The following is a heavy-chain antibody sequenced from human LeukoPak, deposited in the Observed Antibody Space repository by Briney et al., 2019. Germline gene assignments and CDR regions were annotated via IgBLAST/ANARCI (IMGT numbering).Heavy chain of an antibody. J-gene: IGHJ4*02. CDR3: ARDHCSTTSCYS. V-gene: IGHV1-2*02. Sequence: ASVKVSCKASGYTFTGYYMHWVRQAPGQGLEWMGWINPNSGGTNYAQKFQGRVTMTRDTSITTAYMELSSLRSDDTAVYYCARDHCSTTSCYSWGQGTLVTVSS. D-gene: IGHD2-2*01. CDR1: GYTFTGYY. CDR2: INPNSGGT.